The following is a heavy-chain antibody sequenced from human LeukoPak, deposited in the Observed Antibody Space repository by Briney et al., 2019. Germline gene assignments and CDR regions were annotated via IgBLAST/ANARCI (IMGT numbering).Heavy chain of an antibody. V-gene: IGHV3-7*01. CDR1: GFTFSSYW. CDR3: ARDGSIPWGYYMDV. J-gene: IGHJ6*03. CDR2: IKQDGSEK. D-gene: IGHD2-2*02. Sequence: GGSLRLSCAASGFTFSSYWMSWVRQAPGKGLEWVANIKQDGSEKYYVDSVKGRFTISRDNAKNSLYLQMNSLRAEDTAVYYCARDGSIPWGYYMDVWGKGTTVTISS.